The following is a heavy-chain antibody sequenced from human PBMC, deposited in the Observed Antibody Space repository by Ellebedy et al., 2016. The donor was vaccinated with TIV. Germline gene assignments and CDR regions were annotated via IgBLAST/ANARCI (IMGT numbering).Heavy chain of an antibody. V-gene: IGHV3-7*03. Sequence: GESLKISCAAPGFTFSSYWMSWVRQAPGKGLEWVANINQDGSEKYYVDSVRGRFTISRDNAKNSLYLQMNSLGVDDTAVYHCVRDGAYGDYSPGYYGMDVWGQGTTVTVSS. CDR1: GFTFSSYW. D-gene: IGHD3-22*01. CDR3: VRDGAYGDYSPGYYGMDV. J-gene: IGHJ6*02. CDR2: INQDGSEK.